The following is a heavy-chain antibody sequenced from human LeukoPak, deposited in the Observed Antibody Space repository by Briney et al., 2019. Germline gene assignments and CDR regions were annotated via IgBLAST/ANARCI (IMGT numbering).Heavy chain of an antibody. V-gene: IGHV3-53*01. J-gene: IGHJ5*02. CDR1: GLTGSHNY. CDR2: IHTSGDT. D-gene: IGHD4-17*01. CDR3: IVFGDSNR. Sequence: GGSLRLSCAASGLTGSHNYVSWVRQAPGKGLEWVSAIHTSGDTCYADSVKGRFTISRDTSKNTLYLQINSLRVEDTAVYYCIVFGDSNRWGQGTLVTVSS.